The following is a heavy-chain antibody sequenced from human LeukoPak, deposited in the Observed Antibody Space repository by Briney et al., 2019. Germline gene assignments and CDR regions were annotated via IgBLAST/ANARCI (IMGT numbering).Heavy chain of an antibody. V-gene: IGHV3-33*01. CDR2: IWYDGSKD. Sequence: GGSLRLSCIASGLIFENYGMHWVRQAPGKGLEWVAIIWYDGSKDYYADSVKGRFTISRDNSKNTLYLQMNSLSAEDTALYYCAGGYSGYDLNIDYWGQGTLVTVSS. J-gene: IGHJ4*02. D-gene: IGHD5-12*01. CDR1: GLIFENYG. CDR3: AGGYSGYDLNIDY.